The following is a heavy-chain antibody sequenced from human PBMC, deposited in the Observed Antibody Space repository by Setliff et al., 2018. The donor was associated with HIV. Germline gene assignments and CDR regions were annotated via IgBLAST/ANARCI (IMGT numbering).Heavy chain of an antibody. CDR3: ARDLSPYGSGDPYYYYGMDV. J-gene: IGHJ6*02. Sequence: PSETLSLTRTVSSGSISSSGNYWTWILQRPGKGLEWIGYIYHTGTTYYHPSLKSRVLISVDTSNNQFSLRLSSVTAADTAVYYCARDLSPYGSGDPYYYYGMDVWGQGTTVTVSS. CDR1: SGSISSSGNY. V-gene: IGHV4-31*03. CDR2: IYHTGTT. D-gene: IGHD3-10*01.